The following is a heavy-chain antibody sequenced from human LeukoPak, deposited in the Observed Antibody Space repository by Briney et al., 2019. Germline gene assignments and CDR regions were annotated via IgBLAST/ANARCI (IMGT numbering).Heavy chain of an antibody. D-gene: IGHD3-16*01. Sequence: GASVKVSCKASGYTFTRYYMHWVRQAPGQGLEWMGIINPSGGTTDYAQKFHGRITVTRDTSTSEVYMELTSLTSEDTAVYYCARDALSYDYSWGSYGHLGIDPWGQGTLVTVSS. CDR2: INPSGGTT. V-gene: IGHV1-46*01. CDR3: ARDALSYDYSWGSYGHLGIDP. CDR1: GYTFTRYY. J-gene: IGHJ5*02.